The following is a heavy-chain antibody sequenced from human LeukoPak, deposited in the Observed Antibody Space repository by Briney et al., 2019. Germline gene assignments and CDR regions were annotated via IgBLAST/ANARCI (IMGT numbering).Heavy chain of an antibody. D-gene: IGHD6-13*01. CDR3: ARAEYSSSWGRYYYYMDV. CDR2: IYYSGST. Sequence: SETLSLTCTVSGGSISSSSYYWGWIRQPPGKGLEWIGSIYYSGSTYYNPSLKSRVTISVDTSKNQFSLKLSSVTAADTAVYYCARAEYSSSWGRYYYYMDVWGKGTTVTVSS. CDR1: GGSISSSSYY. J-gene: IGHJ6*03. V-gene: IGHV4-39*07.